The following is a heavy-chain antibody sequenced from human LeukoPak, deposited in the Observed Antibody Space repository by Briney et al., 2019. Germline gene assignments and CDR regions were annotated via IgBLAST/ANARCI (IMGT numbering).Heavy chain of an antibody. V-gene: IGHV3-23*01. D-gene: IGHD4-17*01. CDR3: ARPNVMTRVLGAFDI. CDR2: ISNSGAGT. CDR1: GFTFSSYE. Sequence: GGSLRLSCAASGFTFSSYEMNWVRQAPGKGLEWVSAISNSGAGTYYADSVKGRFTISRDNSKNTLYLQMNSLRAEDTAEYYCARPNVMTRVLGAFDIWGQGTMVTVSS. J-gene: IGHJ3*02.